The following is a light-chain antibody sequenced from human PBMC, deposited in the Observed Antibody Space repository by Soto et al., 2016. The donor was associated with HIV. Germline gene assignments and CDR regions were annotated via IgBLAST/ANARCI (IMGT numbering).Light chain of an antibody. CDR3: QVWDSSSDHVV. V-gene: IGLV3-21*01. CDR2: DDS. Sequence: SYELTQPPSVSVAPGKTARITCGGNNIGIKSVHWYQQKPGQAPVVVVYDDSDRPSGIPERFSGSNSGNTATLTISRVEAGDEADYYCQVWDSSSDHVVFGGGTKLTVV. CDR1: NIGIKS. J-gene: IGLJ2*01.